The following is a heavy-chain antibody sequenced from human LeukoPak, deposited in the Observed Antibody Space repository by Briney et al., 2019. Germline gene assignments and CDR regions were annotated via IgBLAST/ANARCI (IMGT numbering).Heavy chain of an antibody. CDR2: IYHSGST. J-gene: IGHJ4*02. D-gene: IGHD2-15*01. V-gene: IGHV4-4*02. Sequence: SGTLSLTCAVSGGSISSSNWWSWVRQPPGKGLEWIGEIYHSGSTNYNPSLKSRVTISVDKSKNQFSLKLSSVTAADTAVYYCARQHCSGGSCYYGHDYWGQGTLVTVSS. CDR1: GGSISSSNW. CDR3: ARQHCSGGSCYYGHDY.